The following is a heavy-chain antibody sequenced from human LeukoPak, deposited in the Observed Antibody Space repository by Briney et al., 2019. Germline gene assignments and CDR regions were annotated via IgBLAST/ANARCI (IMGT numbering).Heavy chain of an antibody. CDR3: ARRVAVARRDAFDI. D-gene: IGHD6-19*01. Sequence: ASVKVSCKASGGTFSSYAISWVRQAPGQGLEWMGRIIPILGIANYAQKFQGRVTITADKSTSTAYMELSSLRSEDTAVYYCARRVAVARRDAFDIWGQGTMVTVSS. CDR1: GGTFSSYA. CDR2: IIPILGIA. V-gene: IGHV1-69*04. J-gene: IGHJ3*02.